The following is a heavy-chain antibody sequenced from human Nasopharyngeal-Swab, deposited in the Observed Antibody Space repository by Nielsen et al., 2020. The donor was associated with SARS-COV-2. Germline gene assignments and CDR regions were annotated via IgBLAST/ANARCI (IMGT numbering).Heavy chain of an antibody. J-gene: IGHJ6*03. V-gene: IGHV5-10-1*01. Sequence: GESLKISCKGSGYSFTSYWISWVRQMPGKGLEWMGRIDPSDSYTNYSPSFQGHVTISADKSISTAYLQWSSLKASDTAMYYCARHPPFHLYYYHMDVWGKGTTVTVSS. D-gene: IGHD2/OR15-2a*01. CDR3: ARHPPFHLYYYHMDV. CDR2: IDPSDSYT. CDR1: GYSFTSYW.